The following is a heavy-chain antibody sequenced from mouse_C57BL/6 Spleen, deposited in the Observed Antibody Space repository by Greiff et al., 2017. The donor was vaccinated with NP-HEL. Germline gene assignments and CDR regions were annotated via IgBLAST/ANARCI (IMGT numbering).Heavy chain of an antibody. CDR1: GFTFSSYA. CDR3: ARDDGQYFDY. Sequence: EVQVVESGGGLVKPGGSLKLSCAASGFTFSSYAMSWVRQTPEKRLEWVATISDGGSYTYYPDNVKGRFTISRDNAKNNLYLQMSHLKSEDTAMYYCARDDGQYFDYWGQGTTLTVSS. V-gene: IGHV5-4*01. J-gene: IGHJ2*01. D-gene: IGHD2-3*01. CDR2: ISDGGSYT.